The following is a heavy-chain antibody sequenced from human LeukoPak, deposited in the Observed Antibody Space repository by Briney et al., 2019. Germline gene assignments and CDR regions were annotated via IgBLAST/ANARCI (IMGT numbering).Heavy chain of an antibody. D-gene: IGHD3-10*01. V-gene: IGHV3-23*01. CDR1: GFTFSSYA. CDR3: AKMGDYYGSGRTWFDP. CDR2: ISGSGGST. Sequence: GGSLRLSCAASGFTFSSYAMSCVRQAPGKGLEWVSAISGSGGSTYYADSVKGRFTISRDNSKNTLYLQMNSLRAEDTAVYYCAKMGDYYGSGRTWFDPWGQGTLVTVSS. J-gene: IGHJ5*02.